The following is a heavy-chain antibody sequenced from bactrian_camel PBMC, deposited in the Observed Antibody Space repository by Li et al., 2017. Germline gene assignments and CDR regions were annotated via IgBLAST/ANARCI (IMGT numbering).Heavy chain of an antibody. D-gene: IGHD2*01. Sequence: VQLVESGGGSVQAGGSLRLFCAASGFTFSRYWMYWVRQPPGKGLEWVSTVDSGGGTTYYADSVKGRSTISRDNAKNTVYLQMNSLKPEDTAMYYCAASFSGLRWEQRLDATKYRSWGQGTQVTVS. V-gene: IGHV3S25*01. CDR1: GFTFSRYW. J-gene: IGHJ6*01. CDR3: AASFSGLRWEQRLDATKYRS. CDR2: VDSGGGTT.